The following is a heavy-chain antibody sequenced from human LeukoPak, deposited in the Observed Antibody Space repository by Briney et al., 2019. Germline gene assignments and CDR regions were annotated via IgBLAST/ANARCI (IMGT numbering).Heavy chain of an antibody. CDR2: INPNSGGT. J-gene: IGHJ3*02. V-gene: IGHV1-2*02. D-gene: IGHD6-13*01. Sequence: GASVKVSCKAPGYTFTGYYMHWVRQAPGQGLEWMGWINPNSGGTNYAQKFQGRVTMTRDTSISTAYMELSRLRSDDTAVYYCASLAAAGLNDAFDIWGQGTMVTVSS. CDR3: ASLAAAGLNDAFDI. CDR1: GYTFTGYY.